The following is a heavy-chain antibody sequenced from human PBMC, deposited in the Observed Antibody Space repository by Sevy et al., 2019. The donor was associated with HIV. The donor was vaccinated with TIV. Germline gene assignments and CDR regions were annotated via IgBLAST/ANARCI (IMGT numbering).Heavy chain of an antibody. CDR1: GFTFSSYA. CDR3: ARGPPQAYCGGDCYGTFDY. CDR2: IWYDGSNK. Sequence: GGSLRLSCAASGFTFSSYAMSWVRQAPGKGLEWVAVIWYDGSNKYYADSVKGRFTISRDNSKNTLYLQMNSLRAEDTAVYYCARGPPQAYCGGDCYGTFDYWGQGTLVTVSS. V-gene: IGHV3-33*08. J-gene: IGHJ4*02. D-gene: IGHD2-21*02.